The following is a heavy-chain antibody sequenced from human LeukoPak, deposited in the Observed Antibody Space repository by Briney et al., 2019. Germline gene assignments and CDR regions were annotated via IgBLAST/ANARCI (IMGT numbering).Heavy chain of an antibody. CDR3: ARGCWELLRRWFWFDP. V-gene: IGHV1-8*03. CDR1: VYTFTSYD. D-gene: IGHD1-26*01. J-gene: IGHJ5*02. Sequence: ASVKVSCKASVYTFTSYDINWVRQATGHGLEWMGWMNPNSGNTGYAQKFQGRVTITRNTSISTAYMELSSLRSEDTAVYYCARGCWELLRRWFWFDPWGQGTLVTVSS. CDR2: MNPNSGNT.